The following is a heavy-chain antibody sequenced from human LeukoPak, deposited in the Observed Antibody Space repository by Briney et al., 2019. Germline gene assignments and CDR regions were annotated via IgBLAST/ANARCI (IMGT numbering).Heavy chain of an antibody. Sequence: KTSETLSLTCTVSGGSISSYYWSWIRQPPGKGLEWIGYIYYSGSTNYNPSLKSRVTISVDTSKNQFSLKLSSVTAADTAVYYYARLRGEMATIKKAYYYYGMDVWGQGTTVTVSS. CDR2: IYYSGST. V-gene: IGHV4-59*08. CDR1: GGSISSYY. J-gene: IGHJ6*02. CDR3: ARLRGEMATIKKAYYYYGMDV. D-gene: IGHD5-24*01.